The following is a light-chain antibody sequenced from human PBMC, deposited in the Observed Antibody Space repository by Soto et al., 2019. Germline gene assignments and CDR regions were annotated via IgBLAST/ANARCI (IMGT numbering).Light chain of an antibody. Sequence: EIVMTQSPATLPVSPGERATLSCRASQSVSSKLAWYQQKPGQAPRFLIYGASTRATGIPARFSGSGSGTEFTLTISSMQSEDFAVYYCQQYDNWPLTFGGGTKVDIK. J-gene: IGKJ4*01. V-gene: IGKV3-15*01. CDR2: GAS. CDR1: QSVSSK. CDR3: QQYDNWPLT.